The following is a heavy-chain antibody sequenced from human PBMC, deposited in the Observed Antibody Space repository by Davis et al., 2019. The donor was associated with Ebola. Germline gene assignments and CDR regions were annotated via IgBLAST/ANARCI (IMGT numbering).Heavy chain of an antibody. CDR3: AKAYDSSGYAWFGP. CDR1: GGSISSSSYY. D-gene: IGHD3-22*01. J-gene: IGHJ5*02. CDR2: IYYSGST. Sequence: SETLSLTCTVSGGSISSSSYYWGWIRQPPGKGLEWIGSIYYSGSTYYNPSPKSRVTISVETSKNQFSLQLSSVTAADTAVYFCAKAYDSSGYAWFGPWGQGTLVTVSS. V-gene: IGHV4-39*01.